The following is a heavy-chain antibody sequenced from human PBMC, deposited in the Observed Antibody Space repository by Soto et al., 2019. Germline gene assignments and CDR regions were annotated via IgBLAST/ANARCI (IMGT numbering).Heavy chain of an antibody. V-gene: IGHV3-13*01. CDR3: ARGGIWGVSWNWFDT. J-gene: IGHJ5*02. CDR2: IDSAGDA. Sequence: EVQLVESGGGLVQPGGSLRLSCAASGFTFSSHDMHWVRQVTGKGLEWVSGIDSAGDAKYPASVKGRFTISRENAKNSFHLQMNSLRAGDTAVYYCARGGIWGVSWNWFDTWGQGTLVTVSS. D-gene: IGHD3-10*01. CDR1: GFTFSSHD.